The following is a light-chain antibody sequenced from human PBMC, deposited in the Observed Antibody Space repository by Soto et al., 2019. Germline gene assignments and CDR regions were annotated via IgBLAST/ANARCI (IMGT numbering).Light chain of an antibody. CDR2: DAS. J-gene: IGKJ1*01. V-gene: IGKV3-20*01. CDR3: QQYDGSPRT. CDR1: QSVRSNY. Sequence: LLTQSTGTLSLSPGERATLSCRASQSVRSNYLAWYQQKPGQAPRLLIYDASSRAAGIPDRFSGSGSGTDFTLTITRLEPEDFAVYHCQQYDGSPRTFGQGTKVDIK.